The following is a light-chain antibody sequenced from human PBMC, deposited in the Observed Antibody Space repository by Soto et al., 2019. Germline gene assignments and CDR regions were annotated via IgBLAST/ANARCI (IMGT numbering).Light chain of an antibody. V-gene: IGKV1-17*01. J-gene: IGKJ4*01. CDR3: QQLNSYPLT. CDR2: AAS. Sequence: VGDTVTITCRASQDIRNELGWYQQKPGTAPKLLIYAASTLQSGVPSRFSGSGSGTDFTLTISSLQPEDFATYYCQQLNSYPLTFGGGTKVDIK. CDR1: QDIRNE.